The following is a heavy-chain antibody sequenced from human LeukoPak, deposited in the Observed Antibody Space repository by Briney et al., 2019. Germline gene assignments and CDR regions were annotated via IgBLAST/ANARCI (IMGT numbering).Heavy chain of an antibody. CDR2: ISYDGSNK. D-gene: IGHD3-3*01. CDR3: ASSPFGVALGAFDI. CDR1: GFTLSSYA. Sequence: GGSLRLSCAASGFTLSSYAMHWVRQARGKGLGWGTVISYDGSNKYYADSPKGRFTVSRDNSRNTPYLQMNSRRAEDTAVYYCASSPFGVALGAFDIWGEGTMVTLSS. V-gene: IGHV3-30-3*01. J-gene: IGHJ3*02.